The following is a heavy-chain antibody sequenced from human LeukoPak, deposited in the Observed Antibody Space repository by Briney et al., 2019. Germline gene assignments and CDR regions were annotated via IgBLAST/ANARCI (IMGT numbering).Heavy chain of an antibody. CDR2: ISAYNGNT. CDR1: GYTFTSCG. D-gene: IGHD6-6*01. J-gene: IGHJ6*03. V-gene: IGHV1-18*01. Sequence: ASVKVSFKASGYTFTSCGISWVRQAPGQGLEWMGWISAYNGNTNYAQKLRGRVTMTTDTSTSTAYMELRSLRSDDTAVYYCARDRDSSSPFKGTKPTKKYLYYYMDVWGKGTTVTVSS. CDR3: ARDRDSSSPFKGTKPTKKYLYYYMDV.